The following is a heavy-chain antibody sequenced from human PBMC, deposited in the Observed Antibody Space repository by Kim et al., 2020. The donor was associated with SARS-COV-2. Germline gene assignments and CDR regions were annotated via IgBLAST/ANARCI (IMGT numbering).Heavy chain of an antibody. CDR3: AKDVLVTTTYYFDY. CDR2: VSGSGGST. V-gene: IGHV3-23*01. Sequence: GGSLRLSCAASGFTFSSYAMSWVRQAPGKGLEWVSAVSGSGGSTFYADSVKGRFTISRDNSKNTLYLQMNSVRVEDTAVYYCAKDVLVTTTYYFDYWGQGNLVTVSS. J-gene: IGHJ4*02. CDR1: GFTFSSYA. D-gene: IGHD1-1*01.